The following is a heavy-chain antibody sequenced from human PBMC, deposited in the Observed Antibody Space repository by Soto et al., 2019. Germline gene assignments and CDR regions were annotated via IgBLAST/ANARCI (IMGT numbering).Heavy chain of an antibody. D-gene: IGHD3-3*01. V-gene: IGHV4-34*01. J-gene: IGHJ6*02. Sequence: SETLSLTCAVYGGSFSGYYWSWIRQPPGKGLEWIGEINHSGSTNYNPSLKSRVTISVDTSKNQFSLRLSSVTAADTAVYYCARRTGVLRFLEWLSPHYGMDVWGQGTTVTVSS. CDR2: INHSGST. CDR3: ARRTGVLRFLEWLSPHYGMDV. CDR1: GGSFSGYY.